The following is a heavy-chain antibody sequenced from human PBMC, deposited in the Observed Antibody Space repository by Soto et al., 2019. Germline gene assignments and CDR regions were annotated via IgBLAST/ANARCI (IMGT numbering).Heavy chain of an antibody. CDR2: IIPFLNTA. D-gene: IGHD5-18*01. J-gene: IGHJ6*02. CDR1: GVTFITYT. CDR3: ARDPSTADGAGYAMDI. V-gene: IGHV1-69*08. Sequence: QLQLVQSGAEVKKPGSSVKVSCKASGVTFITYTIAWVRQAPGQGLEWMGRIIPFLNTANYAPKFQDRVTITADKSTNAAYMELRRLRSADTALYYCARDPSTADGAGYAMDIWGQGTTVTVSS.